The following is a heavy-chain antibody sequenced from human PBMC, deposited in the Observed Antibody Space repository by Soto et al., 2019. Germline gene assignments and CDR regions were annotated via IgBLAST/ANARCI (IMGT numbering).Heavy chain of an antibody. Sequence: PVGSLRLSCAASGFRFSDYYMDWVRQLPGMGLEWVGRTRNKANSYAAEYAPSVRGRFTISTPDSEDSMFLQLNSVKTEDTAVNDGARDKGGIYDFGGRGARVTVAS. CDR3: ARDKGGIYDF. J-gene: IGHJ2*01. CDR2: TRNKANSYAA. V-gene: IGHV3-72*01. CDR1: GFRFSDYY. D-gene: IGHD3-16*01.